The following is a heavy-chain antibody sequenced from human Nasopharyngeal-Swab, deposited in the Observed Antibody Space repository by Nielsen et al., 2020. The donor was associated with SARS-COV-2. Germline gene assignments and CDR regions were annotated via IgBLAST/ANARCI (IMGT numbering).Heavy chain of an antibody. CDR3: AATRYSYGPFFDY. CDR2: IYHTGTT. Sequence: SETLSLTCTVSDASINIYYSSWIRQSPGKGREWLGYIYHTGTTNYNPSPKSRIIISVDTSKNQFSFSLNLSPLTAADTALYYCAATRYSYGPFFDYWAQGTQVTVSS. CDR1: DASINIYY. D-gene: IGHD5-18*01. V-gene: IGHV4-59*03. J-gene: IGHJ4*02.